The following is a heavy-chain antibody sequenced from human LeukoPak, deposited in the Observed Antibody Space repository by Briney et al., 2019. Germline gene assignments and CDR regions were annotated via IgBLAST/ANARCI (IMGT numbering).Heavy chain of an antibody. V-gene: IGHV4-30-2*01. D-gene: IGHD6-13*01. CDR3: ARGVEYSSSWYPDWLFDY. Sequence: SETLSLTCAVSGGSISSGGYSWSWIRQPPGKGLEWIGYIYHSGSTYYNPSLKSRVTISVDRSKNQFSLKLSSVTAAETAVYYCARGVEYSSSWYPDWLFDYWGQGTLVTVSS. J-gene: IGHJ4*02. CDR1: GGSISSGGYS. CDR2: IYHSGST.